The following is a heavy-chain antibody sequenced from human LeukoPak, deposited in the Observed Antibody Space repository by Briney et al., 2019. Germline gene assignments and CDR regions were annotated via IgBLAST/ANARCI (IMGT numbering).Heavy chain of an antibody. J-gene: IGHJ4*02. Sequence: GAXXKVSCKASGGTFSSYAISWVRQAPGQGLEWMGWINPNSGGTNYAQKFQGRVTMTRDTSISTAYMELSRLRSDDTAVYYCARVRYGPGSYYYDYWGQGTLVTVSS. CDR1: GGTFSSYA. CDR2: INPNSGGT. V-gene: IGHV1-2*02. D-gene: IGHD3-10*01. CDR3: ARVRYGPGSYYYDY.